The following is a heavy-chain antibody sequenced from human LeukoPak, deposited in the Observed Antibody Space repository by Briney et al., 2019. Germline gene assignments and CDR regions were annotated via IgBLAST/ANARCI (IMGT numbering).Heavy chain of an antibody. CDR2: IYPGDSDT. Sequence: GESLKISCKGSGYSFTSYWIGWVRQMPGKGLEWMGIIYPGDSDTRYSPSFQGQVTISADKSISTAYLQWSSLKASDTAMYYCARYGWAAAAGRSVDYWGQGTLVTVSS. CDR1: GYSFTSYW. V-gene: IGHV5-51*01. D-gene: IGHD6-13*01. CDR3: ARYGWAAAAGRSVDY. J-gene: IGHJ4*02.